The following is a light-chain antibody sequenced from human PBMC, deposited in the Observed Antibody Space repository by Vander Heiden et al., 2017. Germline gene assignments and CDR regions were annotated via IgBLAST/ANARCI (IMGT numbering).Light chain of an antibody. CDR2: AAS. J-gene: IGKJ4*01. Sequence: DIQMTPYPSSLYAAVGDTVTITSRASRSIANYLNCYQQKPGDAPQVLIYAASSLQSGVPSRLNGSGSGTDFTLSIFSLRPEDFATYFCQQLYSIPLTFGGGTKVEIK. CDR1: RSIANY. V-gene: IGKV1-39*01. CDR3: QQLYSIPLT.